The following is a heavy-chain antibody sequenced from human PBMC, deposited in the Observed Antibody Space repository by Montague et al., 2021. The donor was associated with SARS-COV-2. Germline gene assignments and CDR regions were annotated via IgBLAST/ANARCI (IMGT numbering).Heavy chain of an antibody. D-gene: IGHD5-18*01. Sequence: SETLSLTCTVSGGSISGNSYYWGWIRQPPGKGLQWIGGVHYGGSTYYNPSLKSLVTTSVDTSKNQFSLRLSSVTAADTALYYCVCVDTAVVTFDYWGQGTLVTVSS. V-gene: IGHV4-39*01. CDR2: VHYGGST. CDR3: VCVDTAVVTFDY. J-gene: IGHJ4*02. CDR1: GGSISGNSYY.